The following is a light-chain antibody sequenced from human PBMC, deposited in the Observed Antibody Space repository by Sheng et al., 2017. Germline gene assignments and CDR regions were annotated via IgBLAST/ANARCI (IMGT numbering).Light chain of an antibody. CDR3: QQSYSTLWT. J-gene: IGKJ1*01. CDR1: QTIYNF. CDR2: GAS. Sequence: DIQMTQSPSSLSASVGDRVSITCRASQTIYNFLNWYQQKPGEAPKLLLYGASKLESGVPSRFSGSGSGTDFTLTIRSLQPEDFASYYCQQSYSTLWTFGQGTQVEIK. V-gene: IGKV1-39*01.